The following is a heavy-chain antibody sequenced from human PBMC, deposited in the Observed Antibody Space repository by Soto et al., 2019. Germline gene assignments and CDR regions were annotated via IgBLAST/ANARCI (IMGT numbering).Heavy chain of an antibody. CDR2: MNPNSGNT. V-gene: IGHV1-8*01. D-gene: IGHD2-15*01. CDR3: ARVVGGYCSGGSCYDYGMDV. CDR1: GYTFTSYD. J-gene: IGHJ6*02. Sequence: ASVKVSCKASGYTFTSYDINWVRQATGQGLEWMGWMNPNSGNTGYAQKFQGRVTMTRSTSISTAYMELSSLRSEDTAVYYCARVVGGYCSGGSCYDYGMDVWGQGTTVTVSS.